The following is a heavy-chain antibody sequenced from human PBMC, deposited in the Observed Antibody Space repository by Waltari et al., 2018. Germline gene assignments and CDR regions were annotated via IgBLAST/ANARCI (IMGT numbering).Heavy chain of an antibody. CDR2: INPRCGST. CDR3: ARDFIPHYDYIWGSYRTDY. V-gene: IGHV1-46*01. Sequence: QVQLVQSGAEVKKPGASVKVSCKASGYTFTSYYMHWVRQAPGQGLEWMGIINPRCGSTSYAQKFQGRVTMTRDTSTSTVYMELSSLRSEDTAVYYCARDFIPHYDYIWGSYRTDYWGQGTLVTVSS. D-gene: IGHD3-16*02. CDR1: GYTFTSYY. J-gene: IGHJ4*02.